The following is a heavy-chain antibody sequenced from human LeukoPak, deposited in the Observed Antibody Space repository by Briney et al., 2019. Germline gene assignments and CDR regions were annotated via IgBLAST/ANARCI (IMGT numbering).Heavy chain of an antibody. V-gene: IGHV4-59*01. J-gene: IGHJ5*02. CDR1: GGSISSYY. CDR2: IYYSGST. CDR3: AGGYVERGSWFDP. Sequence: NTSETLSLTCTVSGGSISSYYWSWLRQPPGKGLEWIGYIYYSGSTNYNPSLKSRVTISVDTSKNQFSLKLSSVTAADTAVYYCAGGYVERGSWFDPWGQGTLVTVSS. D-gene: IGHD3-16*01.